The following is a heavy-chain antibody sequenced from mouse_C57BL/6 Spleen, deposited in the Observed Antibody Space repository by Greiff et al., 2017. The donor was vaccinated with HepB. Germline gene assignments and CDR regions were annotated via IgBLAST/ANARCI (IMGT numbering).Heavy chain of an antibody. V-gene: IGHV1-81*01. D-gene: IGHD1-1*01. CDR3: ASPYYYGSSGY. J-gene: IGHJ2*01. Sequence: QVQLQQSGAELARPGASVKLSCKASGYTFTSYGISWVKQRTGQGLEWIGEIYPRSGNTYYNEKFKGKATLTADKSSSTAYMELLSLTSEDSAVFFCASPYYYGSSGYWGQGTTLTVAS. CDR2: IYPRSGNT. CDR1: GYTFTSYG.